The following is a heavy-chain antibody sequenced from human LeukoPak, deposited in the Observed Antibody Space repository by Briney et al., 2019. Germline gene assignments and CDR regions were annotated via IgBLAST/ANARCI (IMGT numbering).Heavy chain of an antibody. V-gene: IGHV6-1*01. D-gene: IGHD6-13*01. CDR2: TYYRSKWYN. CDR1: GDSVSSNSAT. Sequence: SQTLSLACDISGDSVSSNSATWSWIRQSPSRGLEWLGRTYYRSKWYNDYALSVNSRIMISPDTSKNQFSLHLNSVTPDDTAVYFCARVTAPGTGRDYFDFWGQGTLVTVSS. J-gene: IGHJ4*02. CDR3: ARVTAPGTGRDYFDF.